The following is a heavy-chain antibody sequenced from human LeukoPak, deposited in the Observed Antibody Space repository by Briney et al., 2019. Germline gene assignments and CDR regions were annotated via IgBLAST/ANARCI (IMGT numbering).Heavy chain of an antibody. CDR3: GHRYGGSYFGY. J-gene: IGHJ4*02. CDR1: GFALSSGGVG. Sequence: SGPTLVKPTQTLTLTCTFSGFALSSGGVGVGWIRQPPGKALEWVALIYWNDDRRYSPSLKSRLTITKDTSKNQVVLTLTNTDPVDTGTYYCGHRYGGSYFGYWGQGTLVTVSS. CDR2: IYWNDDR. V-gene: IGHV2-5*01. D-gene: IGHD1-26*01.